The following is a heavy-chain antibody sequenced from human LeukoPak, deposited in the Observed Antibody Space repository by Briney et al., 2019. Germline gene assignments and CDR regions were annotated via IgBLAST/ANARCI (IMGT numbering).Heavy chain of an antibody. Sequence: GGSLRLSCAASGFTFSSYSMNWVRQAPGKGLEWVSSISSSSYIYYADSVKGRFTISRDNAKNSLYLQMNSLRAEDTAVYYCASQIVVVVAAPHGMDVWGQGTTVTVSS. J-gene: IGHJ6*02. D-gene: IGHD2-15*01. CDR2: ISSSSYI. CDR3: ASQIVVVVAAPHGMDV. V-gene: IGHV3-21*01. CDR1: GFTFSSYS.